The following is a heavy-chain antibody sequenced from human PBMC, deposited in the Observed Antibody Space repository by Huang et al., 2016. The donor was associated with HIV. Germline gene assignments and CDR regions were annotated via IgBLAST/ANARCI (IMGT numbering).Heavy chain of an antibody. V-gene: IGHV3-30*02. CDR3: AKDGDTDYAPDY. CDR2: IRYDGSNE. D-gene: IGHD2-2*01. Sequence: QVQLVESGGGVVQPGGSLRLSCAASGFPFSRYGMHWGRQAPGKGLEWVAFIRYDGSNEYYVDSVKGRFTISRDNSKNTLYLQINILRAEDTAVYYCAKDGDTDYAPDYWGQGTLVTVSS. J-gene: IGHJ4*02. CDR1: GFPFSRYG.